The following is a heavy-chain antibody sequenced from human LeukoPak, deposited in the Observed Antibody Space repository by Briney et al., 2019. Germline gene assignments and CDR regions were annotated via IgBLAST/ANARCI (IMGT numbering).Heavy chain of an antibody. J-gene: IGHJ4*02. D-gene: IGHD1-26*01. CDR2: ISGSGGST. CDR3: AKDIVGAPKPRGAFDY. V-gene: IGHV3-23*01. Sequence: GGSLRLSCATSQFKFNNFGMTWVRQAPGKGLEWVSAISGSGGSTYYADSVKGRFTISRDNSKNTLYLQMNSLRAEDTAVYYCAKDIVGAPKPRGAFDYWGQGTLVTVSS. CDR1: QFKFNNFG.